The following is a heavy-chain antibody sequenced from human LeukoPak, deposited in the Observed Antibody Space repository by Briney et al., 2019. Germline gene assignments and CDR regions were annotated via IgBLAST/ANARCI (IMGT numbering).Heavy chain of an antibody. V-gene: IGHV1-8*02. CDR1: GYTFTGYY. Sequence: ASVKVSCKASGYTFTGYYMHWVRQATGQGLEWMGWMNPNSGNTGYAQKFQGRVTMTRNTSISTAYMELSSLRPEDTAVYYYARVRHDYVWGSYRSFDYWGQGTLVTVSS. J-gene: IGHJ4*02. CDR3: ARVRHDYVWGSYRSFDY. D-gene: IGHD3-16*02. CDR2: MNPNSGNT.